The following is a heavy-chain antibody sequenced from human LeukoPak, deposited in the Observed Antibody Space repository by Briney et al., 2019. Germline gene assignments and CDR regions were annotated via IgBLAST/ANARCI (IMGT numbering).Heavy chain of an antibody. V-gene: IGHV1-18*01. Sequence: GASVKVSCKASGYTFTSYGISWVRQAPGQGLEWMGWISAYNGNTNYAQKLQGRVTMTTDTSTSTAYMELRSLRSDDTAVYYCARDHDTDWPNWFDPWGQGTLVTVSS. CDR2: ISAYNGNT. D-gene: IGHD3-9*01. CDR1: GYTFTSYG. J-gene: IGHJ5*02. CDR3: ARDHDTDWPNWFDP.